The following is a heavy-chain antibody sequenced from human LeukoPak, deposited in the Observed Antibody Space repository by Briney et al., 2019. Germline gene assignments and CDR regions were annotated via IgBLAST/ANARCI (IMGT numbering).Heavy chain of an antibody. J-gene: IGHJ4*02. Sequence: SETLSLTCTVSGDSISSGPYYWGWIRQPPGKGLEWIGNIYSSGSTKYNPSLTSRVTISVDTSKNQFSLKLRSVTAADTAVYYCARVSGYDWESFYDYWGQGTLVTVSS. CDR2: IYSSGST. D-gene: IGHD5-12*01. CDR1: GDSISSGPYY. CDR3: ARVSGYDWESFYDY. V-gene: IGHV4-61*01.